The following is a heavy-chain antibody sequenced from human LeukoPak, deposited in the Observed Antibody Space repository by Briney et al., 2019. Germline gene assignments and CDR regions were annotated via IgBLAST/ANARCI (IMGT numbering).Heavy chain of an antibody. J-gene: IGHJ3*02. CDR1: GGSISSYY. Sequence: PSETLSLTCTVSGGSISSYYWSWIRQPPGKGLEWIGYIYYSGGTNYNPSLKSRVTISVDTSKGQFFLKLSSVTAADTAVYYCARVRPGVSRPFDMWGQGTMVTVSS. D-gene: IGHD2-8*01. V-gene: IGHV4-59*01. CDR3: ARVRPGVSRPFDM. CDR2: IYYSGGT.